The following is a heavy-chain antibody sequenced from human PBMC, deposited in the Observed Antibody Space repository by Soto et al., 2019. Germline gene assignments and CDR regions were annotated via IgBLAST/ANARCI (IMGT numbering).Heavy chain of an antibody. CDR3: ARESDGSPFDY. Sequence: PSETLALTCTVSGGSISSGDYYWSWIRQPPGKGLEWIGYIYYSGSTYYNPSLKSRVTISVDTSKNQFSLKLSSVTAADTAVYYCARESDGSPFDYWGQGTLVS. D-gene: IGHD1-1*01. CDR1: GGSISSGDYY. J-gene: IGHJ4*02. V-gene: IGHV4-30-4*01. CDR2: IYYSGST.